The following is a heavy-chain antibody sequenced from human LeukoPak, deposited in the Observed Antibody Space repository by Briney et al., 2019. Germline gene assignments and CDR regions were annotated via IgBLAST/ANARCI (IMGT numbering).Heavy chain of an antibody. D-gene: IGHD6-6*01. CDR3: AREIEGSGSSSSSPYYHYYYMDV. J-gene: IGHJ6*03. Sequence: SETLSLTWAVSGYSISSGYYWGWIRQPPGKGLEWIGSIYHSGSTNYNPSLTSRVTISVDTSKNQFSLKLTSVTTTDTAVYYCAREIEGSGSSSSSPYYHYYYMDVWGKGTTVTVSS. CDR1: GYSISSGYY. V-gene: IGHV4-38-2*02. CDR2: IYHSGST.